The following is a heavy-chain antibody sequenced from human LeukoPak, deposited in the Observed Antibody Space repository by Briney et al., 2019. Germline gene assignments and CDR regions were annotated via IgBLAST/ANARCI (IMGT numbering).Heavy chain of an antibody. CDR2: ISYDGSNK. D-gene: IGHD2-21*02. J-gene: IGHJ4*02. V-gene: IGHV3-30*18. Sequence: PGGSLRLSCAASGFTFSSYGMHWVRQAPGKGLEWVAVISYDGSNKYYADSVKGRFTISRDNSKNTLYLQMNSLRAEDTAVYYCAKLPSGVVVTAELDYWGQGTLVTVSS. CDR1: GFTFSSYG. CDR3: AKLPSGVVVTAELDY.